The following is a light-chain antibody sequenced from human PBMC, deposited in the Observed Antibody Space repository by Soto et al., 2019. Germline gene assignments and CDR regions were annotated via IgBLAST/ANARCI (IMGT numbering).Light chain of an antibody. CDR2: LGS. V-gene: IGKV2-28*01. CDR3: MQALQTPPT. Sequence: DIVMTQSPLSLPVTPGEPASISCRSSQSLLHSNGYNYLDWYLQKPGQSPQLLIYLGSNRASGXXXXXXXXXXXXXXXXXISRVEAEDVGVYYCMQALQTPPTFGGGTKVEIK. CDR1: QSLLHSNGYNY. J-gene: IGKJ4*01.